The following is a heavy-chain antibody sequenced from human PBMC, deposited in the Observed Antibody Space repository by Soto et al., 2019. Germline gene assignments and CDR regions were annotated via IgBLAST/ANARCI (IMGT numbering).Heavy chain of an antibody. CDR3: ARDNLPYSSSLYHFDY. CDR2: ISSSSSTI. D-gene: IGHD6-13*01. V-gene: IGHV3-48*02. J-gene: IGHJ4*02. Sequence: PLRHSCAASGFTSSSYSMNRVRQAPGKGLEWVSYISSSSSTIYYADSVKGRFTISRDNAKNSLYLQMNSLRDEDTAVYYCARDNLPYSSSLYHFDYWGQGTLVTVSS. CDR1: GFTSSSYS.